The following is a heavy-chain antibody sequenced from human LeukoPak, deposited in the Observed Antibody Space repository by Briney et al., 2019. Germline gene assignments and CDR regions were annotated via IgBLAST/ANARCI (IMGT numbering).Heavy chain of an antibody. J-gene: IGHJ4*02. Sequence: PGGSLRLSCEASGFTVSSHYMNWVRQAPGKGLEWVSVTYSGGSTYYADSVKGRFTISRDNSKNTLYLQMNGLRAEDTAVYYCASYCSSTSCHFDYWGQGTLVTVSS. CDR3: ASYCSSTSCHFDY. CDR1: GFTVSSHY. CDR2: TYSGGST. V-gene: IGHV3-53*01. D-gene: IGHD2-2*01.